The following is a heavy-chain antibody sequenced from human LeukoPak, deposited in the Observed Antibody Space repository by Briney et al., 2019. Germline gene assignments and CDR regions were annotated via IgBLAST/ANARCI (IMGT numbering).Heavy chain of an antibody. CDR1: GFTFSSYS. V-gene: IGHV3-21*01. D-gene: IGHD1-7*01. CDR2: ISSSSSYI. CDR3: ARDHITGTTYWFDP. J-gene: IGHJ5*02. Sequence: GGSLRLSCAASGFTFSSYSMSWVRQAPGKGLEWVSSISSSSSYIYYADSVKGRFTISRDNAKNSLYLQMNSLRAEDTAVYYCARDHITGTTYWFDPWGQGTLVTVSS.